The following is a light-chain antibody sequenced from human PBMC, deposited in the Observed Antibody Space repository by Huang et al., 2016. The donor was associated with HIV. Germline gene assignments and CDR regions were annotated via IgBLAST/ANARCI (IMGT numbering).Light chain of an antibody. CDR3: QQYGRSWT. CDR1: QSVSSSY. Sequence: EIVLTQSPGTLSLSPGERATLSCRASQSVSSSYLAGYQQKPGQAPRLLIYGASSRATGSPDRFSGSGSGTDFTLTISRLEPEDFAVYYCQQYGRSWTFGQGTKVEIK. V-gene: IGKV3-20*01. CDR2: GAS. J-gene: IGKJ1*01.